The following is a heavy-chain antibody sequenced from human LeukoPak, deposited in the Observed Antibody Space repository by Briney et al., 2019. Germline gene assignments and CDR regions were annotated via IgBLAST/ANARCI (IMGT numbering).Heavy chain of an antibody. CDR3: ARYNTSSGYYYYYGMDV. J-gene: IGHJ6*02. D-gene: IGHD2-2*01. CDR2: IYPGDSDT. CDR1: GYSFTSYW. Sequence: GESLKISCKGSGYSFTSYWICWVRQVPGKGLEWMGIIYPGDSDTRYSPSFQGQVTISADKSISTAYLQWSSLKASDTAMYYCARYNTSSGYYYYYGMDVWGQGTTVTVSS. V-gene: IGHV5-51*01.